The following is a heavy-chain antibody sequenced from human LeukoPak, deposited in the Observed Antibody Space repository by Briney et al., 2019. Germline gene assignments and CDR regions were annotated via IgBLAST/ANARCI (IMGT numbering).Heavy chain of an antibody. D-gene: IGHD3-9*01. CDR1: GFTFDDYA. CDR3: AKAEGLDILTGYDY. V-gene: IGHV3-9*01. J-gene: IGHJ4*02. CDR2: ISWNSGSI. Sequence: GRSLRLSCAASGFTFDDYAMHWVRQAPGKGLEWVSGISWNSGSIGYADSVKGRFTISRDNAKNSLYLQMNSLRAEDTALYYCAKAEGLDILTGYDYWGQGTLVTVSS.